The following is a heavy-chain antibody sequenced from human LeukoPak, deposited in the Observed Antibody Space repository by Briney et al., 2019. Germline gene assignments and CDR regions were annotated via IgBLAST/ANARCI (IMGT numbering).Heavy chain of an antibody. CDR3: ARQTAMGRSGDY. CDR2: NDPDSNT. Sequence: GESLKISCKASGYSFTSYWIGWVRQMPGKGLEWMGMNDPDSNTRYTPSFQGQLTISAAKSLTTAYLQWNSRKASDTAMYYCARQTAMGRSGDYWGQRTLVIVSS. CDR1: GYSFTSYW. D-gene: IGHD5-18*01. V-gene: IGHV5-51*01. J-gene: IGHJ4*02.